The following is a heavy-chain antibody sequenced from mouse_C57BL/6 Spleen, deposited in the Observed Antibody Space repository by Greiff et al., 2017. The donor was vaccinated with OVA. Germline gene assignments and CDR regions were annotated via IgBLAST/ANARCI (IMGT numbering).Heavy chain of an antibody. Sequence: VKLQESGAELARPGASVKMSCKASGYTFTSYTMHWVKQRPGQGLEWIGYINPSSGYTKYNQKFKDKATLTADKSSSTAYMQLSSLTSEDSAVDYCARGAAQATFAYWGQGTLVTVSA. J-gene: IGHJ3*01. CDR3: ARGAAQATFAY. CDR1: GYTFTSYT. CDR2: INPSSGYT. D-gene: IGHD3-2*02. V-gene: IGHV1-4*01.